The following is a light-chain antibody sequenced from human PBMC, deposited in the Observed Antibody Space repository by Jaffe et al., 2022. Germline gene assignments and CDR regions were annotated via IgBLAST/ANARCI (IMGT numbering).Light chain of an antibody. CDR2: EDH. V-gene: IGLV6-57*01. Sequence: NFMLTQPHSVSESPGKTVTISCTRSSGSIASNYVQWYQQRPGSCPTTVIYEDHQRPSGVPDRFSGSIDSSSNSASLTISGLKTEDEADYYCQSYDSSNRWVFGGGTKLTVL. CDR3: QSYDSSNRWV. J-gene: IGLJ3*02. CDR1: SGSIASNY.